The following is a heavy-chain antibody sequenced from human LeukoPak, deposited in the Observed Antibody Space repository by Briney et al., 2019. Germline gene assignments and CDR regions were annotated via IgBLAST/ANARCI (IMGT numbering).Heavy chain of an antibody. CDR3: ARRAGGYSHPYDY. CDR1: GFTFSSYA. CDR2: ISASGYNT. Sequence: GGSLRLSCAASGFTFSSYAMSWVRQAPGKGLEWVSTISASGYNTYYAGSVQGRFTISRDNSENTLYLQMNSLRAEDTAVYYCARRAGGYSHPYDYWGQGVLVTVSS. J-gene: IGHJ4*02. V-gene: IGHV3-23*01. D-gene: IGHD4-23*01.